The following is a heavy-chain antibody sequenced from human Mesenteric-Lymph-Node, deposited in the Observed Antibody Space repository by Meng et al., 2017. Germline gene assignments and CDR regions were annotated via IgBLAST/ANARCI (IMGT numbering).Heavy chain of an antibody. CDR2: INWNGGST. D-gene: IGHD3-10*01. CDR3: ATSTMVRGADVRMDV. V-gene: IGHV3-20*04. J-gene: IGHJ6*02. Sequence: GESPKISCAASGFTFDDYGMSWVRQAPGKGLEWVSGINWNGGSTGYADSVKGRFTISRDNAKNSLYLQMNSLRAEDTALYYCATSTMVRGADVRMDVWGQGTTVTVSS. CDR1: GFTFDDYG.